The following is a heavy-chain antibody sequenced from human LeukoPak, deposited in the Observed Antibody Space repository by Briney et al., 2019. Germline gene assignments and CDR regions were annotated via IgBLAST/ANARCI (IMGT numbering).Heavy chain of an antibody. CDR2: ISGSGGST. CDR1: GFTFSAYA. D-gene: IGHD3-9*01. Sequence: GGSLRLSCAASGFTFSAYAMGWVRQAPGKGLEWVSAISGSGGSTYYADSVKGRFTISRDNSKNTLYLQMNSLRAEDTAVYYCAKDQAYYDTLTGYYPYYWGQGTLVTVSS. J-gene: IGHJ4*02. CDR3: AKDQAYYDTLTGYYPYY. V-gene: IGHV3-23*01.